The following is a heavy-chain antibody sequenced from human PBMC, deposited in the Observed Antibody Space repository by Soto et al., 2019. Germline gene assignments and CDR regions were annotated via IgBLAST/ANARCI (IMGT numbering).Heavy chain of an antibody. CDR2: TYYRSKWYS. CDR1: GDSVSSNSAA. Sequence: SQTLSLDCAISGDSVSSNSAAWNWIRQSPSRGLEWLGRTYYRSKWYSGYAVSMKSRITIKPDTSKNQFSLQLNTVTPEDTAAYYCARSSGYFCHWGRRIRVTVAS. CDR3: ARSSGYFCH. J-gene: IGHJ4*02. D-gene: IGHD6-19*01. V-gene: IGHV6-1*01.